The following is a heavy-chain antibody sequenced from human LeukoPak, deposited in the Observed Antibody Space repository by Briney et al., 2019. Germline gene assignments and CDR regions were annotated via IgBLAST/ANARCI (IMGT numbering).Heavy chain of an antibody. CDR1: GYSISSGYY. D-gene: IGHD3-3*01. Sequence: PSETLSLTCAVSGYSISSGYYWGWIRQPPGKGLEWIGSIYHSGSTYYNPSLKSRVTISVDTSKNQFSLKLSSVTAADMAVYYCARHLAYYDFWSGYQKNFDYWGQGTLVTVSS. J-gene: IGHJ4*02. CDR2: IYHSGST. V-gene: IGHV4-38-2*01. CDR3: ARHLAYYDFWSGYQKNFDY.